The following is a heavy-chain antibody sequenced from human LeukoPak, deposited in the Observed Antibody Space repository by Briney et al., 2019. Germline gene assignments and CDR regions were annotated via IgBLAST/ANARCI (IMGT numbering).Heavy chain of an antibody. Sequence: SETLSLTCTVSGGSISSSSYYWGWLRQPPGKGLEWFGSIYYSGGTYYNPSLKSRVTISVDTSKNQFSLKLSSVTAADTAVYYCARDRDVDDFDSWGHGTLVTVSS. D-gene: IGHD2-15*01. CDR2: IYYSGGT. V-gene: IGHV4-39*02. CDR3: ARDRDVDDFDS. CDR1: GGSISSSSYY. J-gene: IGHJ4*01.